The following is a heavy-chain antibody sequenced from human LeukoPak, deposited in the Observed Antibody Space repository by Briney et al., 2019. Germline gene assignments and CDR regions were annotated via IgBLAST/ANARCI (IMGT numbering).Heavy chain of an antibody. Sequence: GGSLRLSCAASGFTFSDYYMSWIRQAPGKGLEWVSYISSSGSTIYYADSVKGRFTISRDNAKNSLYLQMNSLRAEDTAVYYCASSYYDSSGYYYALGYWGQGTLVTVSS. CDR2: ISSSGSTI. V-gene: IGHV3-11*01. CDR1: GFTFSDYY. D-gene: IGHD3-22*01. CDR3: ASSYYDSSGYYYALGY. J-gene: IGHJ4*02.